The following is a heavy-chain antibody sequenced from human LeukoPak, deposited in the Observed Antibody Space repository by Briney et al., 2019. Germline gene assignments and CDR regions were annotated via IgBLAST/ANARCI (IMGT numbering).Heavy chain of an antibody. CDR3: TRDGGSCTNGVCYYFDY. CDR2: IRSKAYGGTT. CDR1: GFTFGDYA. Sequence: GGSLRLSCTASGFTFGDYAMSWVRQAPGKGLEWVGFIRSKAYGGTTEYAASVKGRFTTSRDDSKSIAYLQMNSLKTEDTAVYYCTRDGGSCTNGVCYYFDYWGQGTLVTVSS. V-gene: IGHV3-49*04. D-gene: IGHD2-8*01. J-gene: IGHJ4*02.